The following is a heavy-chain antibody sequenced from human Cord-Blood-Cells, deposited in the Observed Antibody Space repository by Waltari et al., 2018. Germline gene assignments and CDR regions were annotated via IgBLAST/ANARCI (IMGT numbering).Heavy chain of an antibody. CDR1: GGSISSYY. D-gene: IGHD1-1*01. Sequence: QVQLQESVPGLVNPSETLSLTCTVSGGSISSYYWCWIRQPPGKGLEWILYIYYRRSTNYNPYLKSRVTISVDTSKNQFSRKLSSVTAAYTAVYYCARYRTGTCDYWGQGTLVTVSS. V-gene: IGHV4-59*01. CDR2: IYYRRST. J-gene: IGHJ4*02. CDR3: ARYRTGTCDY.